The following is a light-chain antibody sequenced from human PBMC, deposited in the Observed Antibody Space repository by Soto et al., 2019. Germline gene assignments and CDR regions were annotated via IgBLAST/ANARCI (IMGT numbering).Light chain of an antibody. V-gene: IGKV3-15*01. CDR1: QSVDTK. J-gene: IGKJ2*01. CDR2: SAS. Sequence: EVVMTQSPATLSVSPGDRATLSCRASQSVDTKVVWYQQKPGQPPRLLVHSASIRATGVPARFTGIGSGTDFTLTISGLQSDDFAIYYCQQYYNWPPYTFGQGTRLQIK. CDR3: QQYYNWPPYT.